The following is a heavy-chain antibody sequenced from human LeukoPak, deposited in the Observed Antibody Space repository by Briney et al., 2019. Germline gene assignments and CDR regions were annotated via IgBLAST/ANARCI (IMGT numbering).Heavy chain of an antibody. Sequence: ASVKVSCKASGYTFTGYYMHWVRQAPGQGLEWMGWINPNSGGTNYAQKFQGRVTMTRDTSISTAYMELRSLRSDDTAVYYCARDSGIAVAGGEVIFDPWGQGTLVTVSS. CDR1: GYTFTGYY. V-gene: IGHV1-2*02. D-gene: IGHD6-19*01. J-gene: IGHJ5*02. CDR3: ARDSGIAVAGGEVIFDP. CDR2: INPNSGGT.